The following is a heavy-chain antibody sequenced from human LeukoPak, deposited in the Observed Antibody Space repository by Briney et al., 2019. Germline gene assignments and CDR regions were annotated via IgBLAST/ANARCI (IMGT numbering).Heavy chain of an antibody. Sequence: ASVKVSCKASGYTFTSYYMHWVRQAPGQGLEWMEIINPSGGSTSYAQKFQGRVTMTRDTSTSTVYMELSSLRSEDTAVYYCAREYCSGGSCYSGVDYWGQGTLVTVSS. V-gene: IGHV1-46*01. J-gene: IGHJ4*02. D-gene: IGHD2-15*01. CDR1: GYTFTSYY. CDR2: INPSGGST. CDR3: AREYCSGGSCYSGVDY.